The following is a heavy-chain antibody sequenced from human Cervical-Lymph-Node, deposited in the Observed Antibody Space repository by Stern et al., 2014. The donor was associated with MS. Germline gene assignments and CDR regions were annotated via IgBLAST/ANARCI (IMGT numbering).Heavy chain of an antibody. CDR1: GFVFRRYA. Sequence: VQLVESGGGVVQPGRSLRLSCAASGFVFRRYALHWVRLGPGTGLAWVAVISYDGRDKYYTDSVKGRFTVSRDNSNNTVDLEMNSLRLEDTAVYYCAKGGSGSYLDWGQGSLVTVSS. CDR3: AKGGSGSYLD. D-gene: IGHD1-26*01. J-gene: IGHJ4*02. V-gene: IGHV3-30*04. CDR2: ISYDGRDK.